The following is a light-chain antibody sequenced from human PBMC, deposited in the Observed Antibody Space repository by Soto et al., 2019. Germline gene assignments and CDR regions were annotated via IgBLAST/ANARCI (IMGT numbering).Light chain of an antibody. V-gene: IGLV2-14*01. CDR3: SSYTSRSTLV. CDR1: SSDVGGYNY. CDR2: EVA. Sequence: QSALTQPASVSGSPGQSITISCTGTSSDVGGYNYVSWYQHHPGKAPKLMIYEVANRPSGVSNPVSGSKSGNKASRTISGLPAEDEGNYYCSSYTSRSTLVFGGGTKLTVL. J-gene: IGLJ2*01.